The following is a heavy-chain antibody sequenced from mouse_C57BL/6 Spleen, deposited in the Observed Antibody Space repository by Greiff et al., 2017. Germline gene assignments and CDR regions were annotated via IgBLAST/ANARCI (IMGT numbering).Heavy chain of an antibody. Sequence: VQLQQSVAELVRPGASVKLSCTASGFNIKNTSMHWVKQRPEQGLEWIGRIDPANGNTKYAPKFQGKATITADTSSNTAYLQLSSLTSEDTAIYYCASGYFDYWGQGTTLTVSS. CDR3: ASGYFDY. CDR2: IDPANGNT. V-gene: IGHV14-3*01. J-gene: IGHJ2*01. D-gene: IGHD4-1*01. CDR1: GFNIKNTS.